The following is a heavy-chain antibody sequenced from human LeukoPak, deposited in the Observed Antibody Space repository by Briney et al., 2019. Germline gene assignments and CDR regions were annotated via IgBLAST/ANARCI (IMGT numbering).Heavy chain of an antibody. CDR2: ISAYNGNT. Sequence: ASVKVSCKASGYTFTSYGISWVRQAPGQGLEWMGWISAYNGNTNYAQKLQGRVTMTTDTSTNTAYMELRSLRSDDTAVYYCARGIVVVPAAPPGVYYFDYWGQGTLVTVSS. D-gene: IGHD2-2*01. CDR3: ARGIVVVPAAPPGVYYFDY. CDR1: GYTFTSYG. V-gene: IGHV1-18*04. J-gene: IGHJ4*02.